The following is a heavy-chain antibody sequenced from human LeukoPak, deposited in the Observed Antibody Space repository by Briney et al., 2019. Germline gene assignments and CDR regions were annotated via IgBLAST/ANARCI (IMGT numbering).Heavy chain of an antibody. J-gene: IGHJ4*02. D-gene: IGHD6-19*01. V-gene: IGHV4-39*07. CDR1: GGSISSSSYS. CDR3: ARERWLVRFYFDY. CDR2: IYYSGST. Sequence: TSETLSLTCTVSGGSISSSSYSWGWIRQPPGRGLDWIGSIYYSGSTYYNPSLKSRVTMSVDTSKNQFSLKLSSVTAADTAVYYCARERWLVRFYFDYWGQGTLVTVSS.